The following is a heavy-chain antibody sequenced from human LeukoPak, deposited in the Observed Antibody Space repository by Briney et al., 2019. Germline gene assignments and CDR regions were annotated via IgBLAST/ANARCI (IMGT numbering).Heavy chain of an antibody. J-gene: IGHJ4*02. Sequence: GGSLRLSCAASGFTFSSYSMNWVRQAPGKGLEWVSYISSSSSTIYYADSVKGRFTISRDNAKNSLYLQMNSLRDEDTAVYYCAREEGGGYSYGYLSFYFDYWGQGTLVTVSS. V-gene: IGHV3-48*02. CDR3: AREEGGGYSYGYLSFYFDY. CDR2: ISSSSSTI. D-gene: IGHD5-18*01. CDR1: GFTFSSYS.